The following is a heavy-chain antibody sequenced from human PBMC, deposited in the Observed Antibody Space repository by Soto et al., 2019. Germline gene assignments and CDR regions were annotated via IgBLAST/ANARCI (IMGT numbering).Heavy chain of an antibody. CDR3: AIPVLKQLVVRGAFAH. D-gene: IGHD6-13*01. V-gene: IGHV1-69*01. Sequence: QVQLVQSGAEVKKPGSSVKLSCKTSGVTFRNYAINWVRQAPGQGLEWMGGSIPVLGKANYAQTFQGRFTITADESTSKAYMVCSSLRSQDTAVYYCAIPVLKQLVVRGAFAHWGQGTLVTVAS. J-gene: IGHJ1*01. CDR2: SIPVLGKA. CDR1: GVTFRNYA.